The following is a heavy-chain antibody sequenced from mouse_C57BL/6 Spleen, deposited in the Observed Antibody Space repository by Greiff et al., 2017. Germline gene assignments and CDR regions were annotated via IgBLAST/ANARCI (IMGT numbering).Heavy chain of an antibody. J-gene: IGHJ4*01. CDR2: INPNNGGT. CDR3: ARMRGYYYAMDY. V-gene: IGHV1-26*01. Sequence: VQLQQSGPELVKPGASVKISCKASGYTFTDYYMNWVKQSHGKSLEWIGDINPNNGGTSYNQKFKGKATLTVDKSSSTAYMELRSLTSEDSAVYYCARMRGYYYAMDYWGQGTSVTVSS. CDR1: GYTFTDYY.